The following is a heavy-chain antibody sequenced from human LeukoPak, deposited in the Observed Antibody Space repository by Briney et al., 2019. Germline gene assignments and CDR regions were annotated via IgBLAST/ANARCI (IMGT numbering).Heavy chain of an antibody. Sequence: GESLKISCKGSGYSFTSYWISWVRQMPGKGLEWMGRIDPSDSYTNYSPSFQGHVTISADKSISTAYLQWSSLKASDTAMYYCARHVSYSSSWYASHNWFDPWGQGTLVTVSS. CDR3: ARHVSYSSSWYASHNWFDP. J-gene: IGHJ5*02. CDR2: IDPSDSYT. CDR1: GYSFTSYW. D-gene: IGHD6-13*01. V-gene: IGHV5-10-1*01.